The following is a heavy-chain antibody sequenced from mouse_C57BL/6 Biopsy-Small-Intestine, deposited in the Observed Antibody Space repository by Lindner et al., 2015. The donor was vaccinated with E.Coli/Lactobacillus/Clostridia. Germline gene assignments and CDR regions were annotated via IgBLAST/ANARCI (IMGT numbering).Heavy chain of an antibody. J-gene: IGHJ2*01. D-gene: IGHD2-3*01. CDR2: IYPGSGNT. V-gene: IGHV1-66*01. CDR1: GYSFTSYY. CDR3: ARKVHDGYYGY. Sequence: VQLQESGPELVKPGASVKISCKASGYSFTSYYIHWVKQRPGQGLEWIGWIYPGSGNTKYNEKFKGKATLTADTSSSTAYMQLSSLTSEDSAVYYCARKVHDGYYGYWGQGTTLTVSS.